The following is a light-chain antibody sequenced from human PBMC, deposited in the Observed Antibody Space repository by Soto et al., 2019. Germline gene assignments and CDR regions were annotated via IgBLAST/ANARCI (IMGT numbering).Light chain of an antibody. V-gene: IGKV1-5*01. CDR2: DAS. CDR1: QSISSW. Sequence: DIQMTQSPSTLSASVGDRVTITCRASQSISSWLAWYQQKPGKAPKLLIYDASSLESGVPSRFSGSGSGTEFTLTISSLQPDDSATYYCQQYNSPGYTFGQGTKLEIK. CDR3: QQYNSPGYT. J-gene: IGKJ2*01.